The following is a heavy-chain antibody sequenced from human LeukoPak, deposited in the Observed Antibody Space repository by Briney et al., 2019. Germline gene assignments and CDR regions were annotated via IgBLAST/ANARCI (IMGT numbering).Heavy chain of an antibody. Sequence: GGSLRLSCAASGFSVSSNHMNWVRQAPGKGLEWVSVIFNGGSTYYADSVKGRFTISRDNSKNTLYLQMNSLRAEDTAVYYCATSIVGLTYDEHFQHWGQGTLVTVSS. CDR2: IFNGGST. V-gene: IGHV3-53*01. D-gene: IGHD1-26*01. CDR3: ATSIVGLTYDEHFQH. J-gene: IGHJ1*01. CDR1: GFSVSSNH.